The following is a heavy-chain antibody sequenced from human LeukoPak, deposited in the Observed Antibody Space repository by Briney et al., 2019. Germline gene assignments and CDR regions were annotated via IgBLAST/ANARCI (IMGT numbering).Heavy chain of an antibody. CDR2: ITIRSNFI. CDR1: GFTFSSYA. V-gene: IGHV3-21*06. CDR3: TRDGHGDGFMSGYSYFGMDV. D-gene: IGHD3-3*01. J-gene: IGHJ6*02. Sequence: PGGSLRLSCAASGFTFSSYAMNWVRQAPGKGLEWVSSITIRSNFIHYADSVRGRFTISRDNAKSSLFLQMNNLRAEDTAVYFCTRDGHGDGFMSGYSYFGMDVWGQGTTVTVSS.